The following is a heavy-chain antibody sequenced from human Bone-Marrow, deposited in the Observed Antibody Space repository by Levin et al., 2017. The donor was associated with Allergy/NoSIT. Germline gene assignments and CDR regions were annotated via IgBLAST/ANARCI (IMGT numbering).Heavy chain of an antibody. D-gene: IGHD1-1*01. CDR3: ASGETGTTASY. CDR2: IIPIFGTA. J-gene: IGHJ4*02. V-gene: IGHV1-69*06. CDR1: GGTFSSYA. Sequence: SVKVSCKASGGTFSSYAISWVRQAPGQGLEWMGGIIPIFGTANYAQKFQGRVTITADKSTSTAYMELSSLRSEDTAVYYCASGETGTTASYWGQGTLVTVSS.